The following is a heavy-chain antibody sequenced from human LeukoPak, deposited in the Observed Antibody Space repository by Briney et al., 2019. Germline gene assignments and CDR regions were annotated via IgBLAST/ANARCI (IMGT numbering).Heavy chain of an antibody. J-gene: IGHJ6*02. CDR2: MNPNSGNT. Sequence: GASVKASCKASGYTFTSYDINWVRQATGQGLEWMGWMNPNSGNTGYAQKFQGRVTMTRNTSISTAYMELSSLRSEDTAVYYCARAPVSLWFGVYYYYYGMDVWGQGTTVTVSS. D-gene: IGHD3-10*01. V-gene: IGHV1-8*01. CDR3: ARAPVSLWFGVYYYYYGMDV. CDR1: GYTFTSYD.